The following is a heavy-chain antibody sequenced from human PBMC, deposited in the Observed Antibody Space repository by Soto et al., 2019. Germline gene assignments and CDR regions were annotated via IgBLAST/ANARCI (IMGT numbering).Heavy chain of an antibody. CDR1: GGSISSSY. CDR3: ASSGWWFDP. CDR2: IYDSGST. Sequence: PSETLSLTCTVSGGSISSSYWSWIRQPPGKGLEWIGYIYDSGSTYYNSSLKSRVTISVDKSKNQFSLKLSSVTAADTAVYYCASSGWWFDPWGQGTLVTVSS. V-gene: IGHV4-59*12. D-gene: IGHD3-10*01. J-gene: IGHJ5*02.